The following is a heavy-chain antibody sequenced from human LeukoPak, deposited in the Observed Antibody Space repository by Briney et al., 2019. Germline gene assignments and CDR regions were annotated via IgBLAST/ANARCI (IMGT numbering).Heavy chain of an antibody. Sequence: GGSLRLSRAASGFTFGDFAMTWVRQAPGKGLQWVGFIRSEPYGGTTEYAASVKGRFTISRDDSKSIAYLQMNSLKTEDTAVYYCTRVLVATIGGNYYYYGMDVWGRGTTVTVSS. V-gene: IGHV3-49*04. CDR3: TRVLVATIGGNYYYYGMDV. D-gene: IGHD5-12*01. CDR2: IRSEPYGGTT. CDR1: GFTFGDFA. J-gene: IGHJ6*02.